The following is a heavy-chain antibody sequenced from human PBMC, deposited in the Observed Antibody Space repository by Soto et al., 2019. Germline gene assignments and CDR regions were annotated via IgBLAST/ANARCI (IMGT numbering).Heavy chain of an antibody. CDR3: ARGPVVTPFVDY. J-gene: IGHJ4*02. D-gene: IGHD2-21*02. CDR2: IYYSGTT. Sequence: SETLSLTCTVSGGSVTIGNYYWSWIRQPPGKGLEWIGHIYYSGTTNYNPSLKSRVTISIDASKNQFSLKLSSVTAADTAVYYCARGPVVTPFVDYWGQGTLVTVSS. V-gene: IGHV4-61*01. CDR1: GGSVTIGNYY.